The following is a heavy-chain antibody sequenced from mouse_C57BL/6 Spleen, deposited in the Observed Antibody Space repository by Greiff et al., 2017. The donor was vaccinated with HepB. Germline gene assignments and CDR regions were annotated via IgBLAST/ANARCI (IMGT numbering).Heavy chain of an antibody. J-gene: IGHJ3*01. CDR2: IYPGDGDT. Sequence: VQLQESGAELVKPGASVKISCKASGYAFSSYWMNWVKQRPGKGLEWIGQIYPGDGDTNYNGKFKGKATLTADKSSSTAYMQLSSLTSEDSAVYFCARDYGSSTWFAYWGQGTLVTVSA. CDR3: ARDYGSSTWFAY. CDR1: GYAFSSYW. V-gene: IGHV1-80*01. D-gene: IGHD1-1*01.